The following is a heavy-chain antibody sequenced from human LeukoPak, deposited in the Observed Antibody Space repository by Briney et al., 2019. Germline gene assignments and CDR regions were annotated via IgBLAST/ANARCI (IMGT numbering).Heavy chain of an antibody. CDR3: SKGETDTGTLTHVY. CDR2: ISGSGTTT. V-gene: IGHV3-23*01. Sequence: PGGSLRLSCAASGFAFSNYAMSWVRQAPGKGLGWVSAISGSGTTTHYADSVKGRFTVSRDNSKNTVFLQMHSLGAEDTAVYYRSKGETDTGTLTHVYWGQGTLVTVSS. CDR1: GFAFSNYA. D-gene: IGHD1-7*01. J-gene: IGHJ4*02.